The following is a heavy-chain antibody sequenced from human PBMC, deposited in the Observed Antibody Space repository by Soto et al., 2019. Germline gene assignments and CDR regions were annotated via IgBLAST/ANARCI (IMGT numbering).Heavy chain of an antibody. J-gene: IGHJ6*02. Sequence: ASVKVSCKVSGYTLTELSMHWVRQAPGKGVEWKGGFDPEDGETIYAQKFQGRVTMTEDTSTDTAYMELSSLRSEDTAVYYCATRRDIVVVPAATPYYYGMDVWGQGTTVTVSS. CDR3: ATRRDIVVVPAATPYYYGMDV. CDR2: FDPEDGET. D-gene: IGHD2-2*01. V-gene: IGHV1-24*01. CDR1: GYTLTELS.